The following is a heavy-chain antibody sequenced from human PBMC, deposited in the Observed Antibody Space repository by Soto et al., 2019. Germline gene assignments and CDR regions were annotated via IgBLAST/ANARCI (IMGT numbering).Heavy chain of an antibody. CDR2: ISGSGGST. D-gene: IGHD6-19*01. Sequence: GGSLRLSCAASGFTFSSYAMSWVRQAPGKGLEWVSAISGSGGSTYYADSVKGRFTISRDNSKNTLYLQMNSLRAEDTAVYYCAKDHHSSGWGMYYFDYWGQGTLVTVSS. J-gene: IGHJ4*02. CDR3: AKDHHSSGWGMYYFDY. V-gene: IGHV3-23*01. CDR1: GFTFSSYA.